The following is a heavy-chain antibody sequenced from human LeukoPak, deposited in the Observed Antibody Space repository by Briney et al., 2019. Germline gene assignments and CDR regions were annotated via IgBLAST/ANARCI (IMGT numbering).Heavy chain of an antibody. D-gene: IGHD1-14*01. CDR3: VSGQVAPRLRAEY. CDR2: IIHTGST. V-gene: IGHV4-34*12. J-gene: IGHJ4*02. CDR1: GGSFGGHY. Sequence: SETLSLTCAVYGGSFGGHYWSWIRQPPGKGLEWIGEIIHTGSTKYNPSLESRVTMSLDASRNQFSLELSSVTAADTAVYYCVSGQVAPRLRAEYWGQGTLVIVSS.